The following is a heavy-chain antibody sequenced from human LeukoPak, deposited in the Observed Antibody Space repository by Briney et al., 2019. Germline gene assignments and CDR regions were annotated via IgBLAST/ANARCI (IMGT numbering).Heavy chain of an antibody. CDR3: ARGGYGNYFDY. Sequence: GASVKVSCKASGCTFNINGISWVRQAPGQGRNWMGWISGHNANTYYAQNLQGRVTMTTDTSTTTVYMELRSLTSDDTAVYYCARGGYGNYFDYWGQGTLVTVSS. CDR1: GCTFNING. D-gene: IGHD5-12*01. J-gene: IGHJ4*02. V-gene: IGHV1-18*01. CDR2: ISGHNANT.